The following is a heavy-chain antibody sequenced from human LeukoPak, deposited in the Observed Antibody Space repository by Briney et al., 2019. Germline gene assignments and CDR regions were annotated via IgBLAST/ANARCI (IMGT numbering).Heavy chain of an antibody. D-gene: IGHD3-10*01. Sequence: GGSLRLSCAASGITFSSYAMHWVRQAPGKGLEWVAVISYDANNKDYADSVKGRFTISRDNSKNTLYLQMNSLRPEDTAVYYCVTSSGPDFWGRGTLVTVSS. CDR3: VTSSGPDF. CDR2: ISYDANNK. J-gene: IGHJ4*02. V-gene: IGHV3-30*04. CDR1: GITFSSYA.